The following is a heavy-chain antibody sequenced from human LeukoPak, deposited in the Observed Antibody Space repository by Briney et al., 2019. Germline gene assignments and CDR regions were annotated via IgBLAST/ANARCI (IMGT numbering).Heavy chain of an antibody. CDR2: IRYDGSNK. CDR3: AKDFEVVVITAQDAFDI. CDR1: GFTFSSYE. Sequence: SGGSLRLSCAASGFTFSSYEMNWVRQAPGKGLEWVAFIRYDGSNKYYADSVKGRFTISRDNSKNTLYLQMNSLRAEDTAVYYCAKDFEVVVITAQDAFDIWGQGTMVTVSS. J-gene: IGHJ3*02. V-gene: IGHV3-30*02. D-gene: IGHD3-22*01.